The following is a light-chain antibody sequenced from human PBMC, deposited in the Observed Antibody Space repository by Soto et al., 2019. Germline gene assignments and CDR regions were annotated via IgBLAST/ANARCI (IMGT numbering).Light chain of an antibody. CDR2: LNSDGSH. Sequence: QLVLTQSPSASASLGASVKVTCTLSSGHTSYAIAWHQQQPEKGPRYLMKLNSDGSHSKGDGIPDRFSGSSSGAERYLTISSLQSEDEADYYCQTWAGTGNVVFGGGTKLTVL. V-gene: IGLV4-69*01. J-gene: IGLJ2*01. CDR3: QTWAGTGNVV. CDR1: SGHTSYA.